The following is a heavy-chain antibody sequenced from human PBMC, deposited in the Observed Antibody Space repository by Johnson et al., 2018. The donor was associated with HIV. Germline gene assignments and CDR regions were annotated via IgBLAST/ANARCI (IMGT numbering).Heavy chain of an antibody. CDR2: IKQDGSEK. Sequence: VQLVESGGGLVQPGGSLRLSCAASGFTFSSYAFHWVRQAPGKGLEWVANIKQDGSEKYYVDSVKGRFIVSKDNSKNTLYLQMSSLRAEDTAVYYCAREGAPSARDFGAFDIWGQGTMVTVSS. CDR1: GFTFSSYA. V-gene: IGHV3-7*01. D-gene: IGHD1-26*01. CDR3: AREGAPSARDFGAFDI. J-gene: IGHJ3*02.